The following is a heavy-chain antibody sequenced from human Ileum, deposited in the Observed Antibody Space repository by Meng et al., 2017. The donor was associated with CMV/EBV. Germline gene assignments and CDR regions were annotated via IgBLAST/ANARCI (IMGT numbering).Heavy chain of an antibody. CDR1: GFTFSSYG. D-gene: IGHD3-10*01. CDR3: ARGVNYGMDV. CDR2: IQYDGSKK. Sequence: GGSLRLSCAASGFTFSSYGIHWVRQAPGKGLEWVAFIQYDGSKKSYADSVKGRFTISRDNSKNTLYLQMNSLRGEDTALYYCARGVNYGMDVWGQGTTVT. J-gene: IGHJ6*02. V-gene: IGHV3-30*02.